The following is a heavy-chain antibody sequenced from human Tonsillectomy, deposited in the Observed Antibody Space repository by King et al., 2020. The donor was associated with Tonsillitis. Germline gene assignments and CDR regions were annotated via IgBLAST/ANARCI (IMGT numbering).Heavy chain of an antibody. CDR3: ARTGSSYYYDSSGYIH. CDR2: ISYDGSNK. Sequence: VQLVESGGGVVQPGRSLRLSCAASGFTFSSYAMHWVRQAPGKGLEWVAVISYDGSNKYYADSVKGRFTISSDNSNNTLYLQMNSLRAEDTAVYYCARTGSSYYYDSSGYIHWGQGTLVTVSS. V-gene: IGHV3-30-3*01. D-gene: IGHD3-22*01. J-gene: IGHJ4*02. CDR1: GFTFSSYA.